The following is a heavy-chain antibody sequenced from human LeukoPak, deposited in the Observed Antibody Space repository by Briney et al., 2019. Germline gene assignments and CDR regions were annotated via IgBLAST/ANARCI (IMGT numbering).Heavy chain of an antibody. CDR1: GGSISTYY. CDR3: ARGFDY. Sequence: SETLSLTCTVSGGSISTYYWSWIRQPPGKGLEWIGYIYHSGSTNYNPSLKSRVTISVDTSQNQFYLKLSSVTAADTAVYYCARGFDYWGQGTLVTVSS. J-gene: IGHJ4*02. CDR2: IYHSGST. V-gene: IGHV4-59*01.